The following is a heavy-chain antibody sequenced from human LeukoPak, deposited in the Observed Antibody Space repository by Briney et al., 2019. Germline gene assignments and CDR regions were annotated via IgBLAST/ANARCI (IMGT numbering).Heavy chain of an antibody. J-gene: IGHJ6*02. D-gene: IGHD3-9*01. CDR2: ISYDGSNK. CDR1: GFTFSSYG. CDR3: ARGYFDWSPGDYGMDV. Sequence: QPGGSLRLSCAASGFTFSSYGMHWVRQAPGKGLEWVAVISYDGSNKYYADSVKGRFTISRDNSKNTLYLQMNSLRAEDTAVYYCARGYFDWSPGDYGMDVWGQGTTATVSS. V-gene: IGHV3-30*03.